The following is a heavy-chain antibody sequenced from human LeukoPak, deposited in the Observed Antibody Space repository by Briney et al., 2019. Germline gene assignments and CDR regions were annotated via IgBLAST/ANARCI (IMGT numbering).Heavy chain of an antibody. CDR2: IQEDGKKE. Sequence: GGSLRLSCAASGFTFSTSNMDWVRQAPGKGLEWVANIQEDGKKENYVDSVRGRFTISRDNAKNSIYLQMNSLRVEDTAVYYCAKDIVGGGDDYWGQGTLVIVSS. J-gene: IGHJ4*02. V-gene: IGHV3-7*01. CDR1: GFTFSTSN. D-gene: IGHD2-21*02. CDR3: AKDIVGGGDDY.